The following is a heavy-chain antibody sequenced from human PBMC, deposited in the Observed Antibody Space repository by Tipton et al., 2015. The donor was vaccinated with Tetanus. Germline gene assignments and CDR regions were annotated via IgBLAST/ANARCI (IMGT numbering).Heavy chain of an antibody. D-gene: IGHD3-10*01. CDR1: GYSFTSYW. V-gene: IGHV5-51*01. Sequence: QLVQSGAAVKKPGESLNISCKASGYSFTSYWIGWVRQMPGKGLEWMGIIYPGDFEIRYSPSFQGQVTISADKSINTAYPQWSSLKASDSAMYYCARHSGGSEIGYYDDMDVWGQGTTVTVSS. J-gene: IGHJ6*02. CDR3: ARHSGGSEIGYYDDMDV. CDR2: IYPGDFEI.